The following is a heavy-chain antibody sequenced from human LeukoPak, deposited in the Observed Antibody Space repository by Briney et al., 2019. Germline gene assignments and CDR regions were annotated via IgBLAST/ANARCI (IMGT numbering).Heavy chain of an antibody. D-gene: IGHD6-19*01. J-gene: IGHJ4*02. CDR2: INPSGGTT. CDR1: GGTFSSYA. CDR3: ARVVADSSGWETLDY. V-gene: IGHV1-46*01. Sequence: ASVKVSCKASGGTFSSYAISWVRQAPGQGLEWMGIINPSGGTTSPAQKFQGRVTMTRETSTSTVYMELSSLRSEDTAVYYCARVVADSSGWETLDYWGQGTLVTVSS.